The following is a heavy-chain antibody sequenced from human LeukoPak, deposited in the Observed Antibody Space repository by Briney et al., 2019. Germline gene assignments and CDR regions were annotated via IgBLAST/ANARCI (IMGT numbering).Heavy chain of an antibody. Sequence: ASVKVSCKASGYTFTGYYMRWVRQAPGQGLEWMGRINPNSGGTNYAQKFQGRVTMTTETSISTAYMELSRLRSDDTAVYYCARVEGSESYGYWGQGTLVTVSS. CDR3: ARVEGSESYGY. CDR1: GYTFTGYY. D-gene: IGHD1-26*01. CDR2: INPNSGGT. V-gene: IGHV1-2*06. J-gene: IGHJ4*02.